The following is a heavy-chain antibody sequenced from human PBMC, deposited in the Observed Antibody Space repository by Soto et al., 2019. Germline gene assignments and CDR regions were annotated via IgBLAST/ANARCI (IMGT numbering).Heavy chain of an antibody. CDR1: GFTFSSYG. D-gene: IGHD2-15*01. J-gene: IGHJ3*02. V-gene: IGHV3-33*01. CDR3: ARLYCSASSCYSVGALDI. CDR2: IWFDGSDK. Sequence: GASVKVSCAASGFTFSSYGMHWVRQAPGKGLEWVALIWFDGSDKYYTESVKGRFTISRDNSKSTLYLQMNSLRAEDTAVYYCARLYCSASSCYSVGALDIRGQGTMVTVSS.